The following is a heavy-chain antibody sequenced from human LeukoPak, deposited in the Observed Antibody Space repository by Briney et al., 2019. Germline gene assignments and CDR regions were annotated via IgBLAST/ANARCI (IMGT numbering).Heavy chain of an antibody. J-gene: IGHJ4*02. CDR1: GYTFTSYY. D-gene: IGHD2-21*02. V-gene: IGHV1-46*01. CDR3: ARGSAPHCGGDCYSEGDFDY. Sequence: ASVKVSCKASGYTFTSYYMHWVRQAPGQGLEWMGIINPSGGNTNHAQKFQGRVTMTRDTSTSTVYMELSSLRFEATAVYYCARGSAPHCGGDCYSEGDFDYWGQGTLVTVSS. CDR2: INPSGGNT.